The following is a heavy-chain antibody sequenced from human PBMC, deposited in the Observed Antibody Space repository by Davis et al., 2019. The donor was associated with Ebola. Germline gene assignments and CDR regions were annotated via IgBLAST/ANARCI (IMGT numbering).Heavy chain of an antibody. CDR2: INHSGST. CDR3: ARRDFWSGYWDY. J-gene: IGHJ4*02. D-gene: IGHD3-3*01. Sequence: PSETLSLTCAVYGGSFSGYYWSWIRQPPGKGLEWIGEINHSGSTNYNPSLKSRVTISVDTSKNQFSLKLSSVTAADTAVYYCARRDFWSGYWDYWGQGTLVTVSS. CDR1: GGSFSGYY. V-gene: IGHV4-34*01.